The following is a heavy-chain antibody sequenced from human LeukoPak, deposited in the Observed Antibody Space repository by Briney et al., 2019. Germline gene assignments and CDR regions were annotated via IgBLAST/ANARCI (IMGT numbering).Heavy chain of an antibody. CDR3: ARVVESGWRFFQH. J-gene: IGHJ1*01. D-gene: IGHD6-19*01. CDR1: GFIFSSYE. V-gene: IGHV3-48*03. Sequence: PGGSLRLSCAASGFIFSSYEMHWVRQSPGKGLQWISYISESGNIKNYADSVKGRFTISRDNAKSSLYLQMNRLRAGDTAVYYCARVVESGWRFFQHWGQGILVSVSS. CDR2: ISESGNIK.